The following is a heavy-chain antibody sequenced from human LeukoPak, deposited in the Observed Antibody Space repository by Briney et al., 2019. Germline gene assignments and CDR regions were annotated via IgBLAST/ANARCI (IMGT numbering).Heavy chain of an antibody. J-gene: IGHJ5*02. V-gene: IGHV4-59*01. CDR3: ARSYDSSGYYLATGWFDP. CDR2: IYYSGST. D-gene: IGHD3-22*01. CDR1: GGSISSYY. Sequence: SETLSLTCTVSGGSISSYYWSWIRQPPGKGLEWIGYIYYSGSTNYNPSLKSRVTISVDTSKNQFSLKLSSVTAADTAVYYCARSYDSSGYYLATGWFDPWGQGTLDTVSS.